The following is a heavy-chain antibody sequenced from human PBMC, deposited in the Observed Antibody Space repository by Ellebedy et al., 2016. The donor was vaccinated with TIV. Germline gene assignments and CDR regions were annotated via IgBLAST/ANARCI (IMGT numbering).Heavy chain of an antibody. CDR2: IDWDGST. V-gene: IGHV2-70*11. CDR3: ARVYSRYYYGADY. CDR1: GFSLTAVGMC. D-gene: IGHD3-10*01. J-gene: IGHJ4*02. Sequence: SGPTLVKPTETLTLTCNFSGFSLTAVGMCISWIRQPPGKAPEWLARIDWDGSTKYSTSLKTRLTISKDTSVNQVVLTITDMDPEDTATYFCARVYSRYYYGADYWGQGTLVTVSS.